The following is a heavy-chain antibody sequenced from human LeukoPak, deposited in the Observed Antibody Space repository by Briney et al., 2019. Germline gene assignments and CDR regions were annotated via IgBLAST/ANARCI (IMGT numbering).Heavy chain of an antibody. J-gene: IGHJ6*02. D-gene: IGHD2/OR15-2a*01. V-gene: IGHV1-8*01. CDR3: AREFTKKRGLYGYYYYYGMDV. CDR2: MNPNSGNT. Sequence: VASVKVSCKASGYTFTSYDINWVRQATGQGLEWMGWMNPNSGNTGYAQKFQGRVTMTRNTSISTAYMELGSLRSEDTAVYYCAREFTKKRGLYGYYYYYGMDVWGQGTTVTVSS. CDR1: GYTFTSYD.